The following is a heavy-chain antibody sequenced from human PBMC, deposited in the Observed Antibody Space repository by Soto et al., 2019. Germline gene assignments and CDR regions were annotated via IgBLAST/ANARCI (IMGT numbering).Heavy chain of an antibody. CDR3: ARVVPGAEAWFGP. J-gene: IGHJ5*02. D-gene: IGHD2-2*01. CDR1: GYTFSNYG. V-gene: IGHV1-18*01. Sequence: QVQLVQSGGEVKRPGASVKVSCKTSGYTFSNYGITWVRQAPGQPLEWLGWISLYSDGTNYAQKFQGRVSMTTDTSTTTAYMELRSLRSDDTAVYYCARVVPGAEAWFGPWGQGNLVNVSS. CDR2: ISLYSDGT.